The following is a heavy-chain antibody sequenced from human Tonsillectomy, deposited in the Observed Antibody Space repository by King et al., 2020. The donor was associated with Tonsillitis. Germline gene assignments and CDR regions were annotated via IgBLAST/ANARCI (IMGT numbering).Heavy chain of an antibody. J-gene: IGHJ4*02. Sequence: VQLVESGGGLVKPGGSLRLSCAASGFTFSSYSMNWVRQAPGKGLEWVSSISSSSSYIYYADSVKGRFTISRDNAKNSLYLQMNSLRAEDTAVYYCARWAAGSSSFLFDYWGQGTLVTVSS. V-gene: IGHV3-21*01. CDR2: ISSSSSYI. D-gene: IGHD6-6*01. CDR1: GFTFSSYS. CDR3: ARWAAGSSSFLFDY.